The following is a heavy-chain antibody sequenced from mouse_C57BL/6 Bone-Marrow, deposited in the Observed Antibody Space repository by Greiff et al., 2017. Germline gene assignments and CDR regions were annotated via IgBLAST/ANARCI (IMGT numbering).Heavy chain of an antibody. V-gene: IGHV1-80*01. CDR2: IYPGDGDT. D-gene: IGHD1-1*01. CDR1: GYAFSSYW. Sequence: VQLQQSGAELVKPGASVKISCKASGYAFSSYWMNWVKQRPGKGLEWIGQIYPGDGDTNYNGKFKGKATLTADKSSSTAYMQLSSLTSEDSAVYFYARGYYGSSYGYWGQGTTLTVSS. J-gene: IGHJ2*01. CDR3: ARGYYGSSYGY.